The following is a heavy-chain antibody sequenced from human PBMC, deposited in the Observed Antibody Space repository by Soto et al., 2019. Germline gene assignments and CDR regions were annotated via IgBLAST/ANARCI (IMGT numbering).Heavy chain of an antibody. Sequence: EVQLLESGGGLVQPGGSLRLSCAASGFTFSTYGMSWVRQAPGKGLEWVSIISGSGGSTYYADTVKGRFTISRDNSKNTLYLQMTSLRPEDTAVYYCAKDPATIAVAGTFDYWGQGTLVIVSS. CDR3: AKDPATIAVAGTFDY. D-gene: IGHD6-19*01. CDR2: ISGSGGST. J-gene: IGHJ4*02. CDR1: GFTFSTYG. V-gene: IGHV3-23*01.